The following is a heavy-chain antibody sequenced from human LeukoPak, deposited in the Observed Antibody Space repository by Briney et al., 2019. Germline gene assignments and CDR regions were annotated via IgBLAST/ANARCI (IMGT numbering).Heavy chain of an antibody. J-gene: IGHJ3*02. CDR3: AKDMRGWYGDDAFDI. Sequence: AGGSLRLSCAASGFTFSSYAMHWVRQAPGKGLERVSGISWNSGSIGYADSVKGRFTISRDNAKNSLYLQMNSLRAEDTALYYCAKDMRGWYGDDAFDIWGQGTMVTVSS. D-gene: IGHD6-19*01. V-gene: IGHV3-9*01. CDR1: GFTFSSYA. CDR2: ISWNSGSI.